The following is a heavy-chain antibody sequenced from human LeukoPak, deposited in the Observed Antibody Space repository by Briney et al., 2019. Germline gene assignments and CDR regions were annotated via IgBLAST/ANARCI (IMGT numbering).Heavy chain of an antibody. CDR2: ISTSGSTF. CDR3: AWGGYVHDS. Sequence: GGSLRLSCAASGFTFSNYEMNWVRQAPGKGLEWVSYISTSGSTFYYADSVKGRFTISRDSAKNSLYLQMNSLRAEDTAVYDCAWGGYVHDSWGQGTLVTVSS. J-gene: IGHJ4*02. D-gene: IGHD3-3*01. V-gene: IGHV3-48*03. CDR1: GFTFSNYE.